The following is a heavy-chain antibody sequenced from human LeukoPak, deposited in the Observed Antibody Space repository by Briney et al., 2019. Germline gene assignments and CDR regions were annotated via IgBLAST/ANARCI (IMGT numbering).Heavy chain of an antibody. Sequence: SETLSLTCAVYGGSFSGYYWSWIRQPPGKGLEWIGEINHSGSTNYNPSLKSRVTISVDTSKNQFSLKLSSVTAADTAVYYCARRPNYYGSGSYTPTRFDYWGQGTLVTVSS. CDR3: ARRPNYYGSGSYTPTRFDY. V-gene: IGHV4-34*01. D-gene: IGHD3-10*01. J-gene: IGHJ4*02. CDR1: GGSFSGYY. CDR2: INHSGST.